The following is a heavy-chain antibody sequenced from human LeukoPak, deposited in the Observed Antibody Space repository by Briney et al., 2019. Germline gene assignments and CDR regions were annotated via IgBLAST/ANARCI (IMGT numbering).Heavy chain of an antibody. J-gene: IGHJ4*02. CDR2: INPSGGST. CDR1: GYTFTSYY. V-gene: IGHV1-46*01. Sequence: ASVKVSCKASGYTFTSYYMHWVRQAPGQGLEWMGIINPSGGSTSYAQKFQGRVTMTRDTSTSTVYMELSSLRSEDTAVYYCARGQRPGRHYYDSSAMGYWGQGTLVTVSS. CDR3: ARGQRPGRHYYDSSAMGY. D-gene: IGHD3-22*01.